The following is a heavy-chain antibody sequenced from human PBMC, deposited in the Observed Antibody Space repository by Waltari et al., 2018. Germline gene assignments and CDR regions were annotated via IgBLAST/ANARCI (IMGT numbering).Heavy chain of an antibody. CDR1: GVTFSSNP. D-gene: IGHD3-3*01. Sequence: QVQLVQSGAEVKKAGSSVKVSCMASGVTFSSNPVSWVRQAPGQGREWMGGFIPVFGTAKYAQTFQRRATTTADRSTSTAYMEMTSLRSDDTAVYYCASCFSTSCLISYYFYMDVWGQGTTVTVSS. V-gene: IGHV1-69*14. J-gene: IGHJ6*02. CDR3: ASCFSTSCLISYYFYMDV. CDR2: FIPVFGTA.